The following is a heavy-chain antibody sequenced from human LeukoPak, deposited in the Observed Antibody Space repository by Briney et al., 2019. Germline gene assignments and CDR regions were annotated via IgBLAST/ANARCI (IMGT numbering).Heavy chain of an antibody. CDR2: IYYSGST. J-gene: IGHJ6*04. V-gene: IGHV4-59*01. CDR1: GGSISSYY. Sequence: PSETLSLTCTVSGGSISSYYWSWIRQPPGKGLEWIGYIYYSGSTNYNPSLKSRVTISVDTSKNQFSLKLSSVTAADTAVYYCARDREDALDVWGKGTTVTISS. CDR3: ARDREDALDV.